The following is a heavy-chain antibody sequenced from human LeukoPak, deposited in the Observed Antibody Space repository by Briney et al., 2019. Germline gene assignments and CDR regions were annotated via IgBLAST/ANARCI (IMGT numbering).Heavy chain of an antibody. CDR1: GFTFSSYW. D-gene: IGHD3-3*01. V-gene: IGHV3-7*01. CDR2: IKQDGSEK. Sequence: PGGSLRLSCAASGFTFSSYWMSWVRQAPGKGLEWVANIKQDGSEKYYVDSVKGRFTISRDNAKNSLYLQMNSLRAEDTAVYHCARNSYDFWSGYRLYYFDYWGQGTLVTVSS. J-gene: IGHJ4*02. CDR3: ARNSYDFWSGYRLYYFDY.